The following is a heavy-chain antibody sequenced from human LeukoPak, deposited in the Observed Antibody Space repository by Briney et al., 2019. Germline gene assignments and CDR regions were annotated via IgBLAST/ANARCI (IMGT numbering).Heavy chain of an antibody. CDR1: GGTFSSYA. CDR3: AREWEALAAFDI. CDR2: IIPIFGTA. J-gene: IGHJ3*02. D-gene: IGHD1-26*01. V-gene: IGHV1-69*13. Sequence: SVKVSCEASGGTFSSYATSWVRQAPGQGLEWMGGIIPIFGTANYAQKFQGRVTITADESTSTAYMELSSLRSEDTAVYYCAREWEALAAFDIWGQGTMVTVSS.